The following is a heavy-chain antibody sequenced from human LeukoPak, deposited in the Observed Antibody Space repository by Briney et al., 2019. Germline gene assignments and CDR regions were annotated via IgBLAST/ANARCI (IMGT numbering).Heavy chain of an antibody. CDR3: ARRGYSYGPAAFDI. Sequence: GDSLKISCRASGYSFTNYWIGWVRQMPGKRLEFMGIIYPGDSDTRYSPSFQGQVTISADKSISTAYLQWSSLKASDTAMYYCARRGYSYGPAAFDIWGQGTMVTVSS. V-gene: IGHV5-51*01. J-gene: IGHJ3*02. D-gene: IGHD5-18*01. CDR1: GYSFTNYW. CDR2: IYPGDSDT.